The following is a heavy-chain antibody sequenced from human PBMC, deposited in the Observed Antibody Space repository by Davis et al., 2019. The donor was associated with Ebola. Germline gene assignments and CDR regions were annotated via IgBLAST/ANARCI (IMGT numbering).Heavy chain of an antibody. CDR3: ASKRYYYYGMDV. CDR2: IDPSDSYT. V-gene: IGHV5-10-1*01. CDR1: GYSFTSYW. Sequence: GESLKISCKGSGYSFTSYWIGWVRQMPGKGLEWMGRIDPSDSYTNYSPSFQGHVTISADKSISTAYLQWSSLKASDTAMYYCASKRYYYYGMDVWGQGTTVTVSS. J-gene: IGHJ6*02.